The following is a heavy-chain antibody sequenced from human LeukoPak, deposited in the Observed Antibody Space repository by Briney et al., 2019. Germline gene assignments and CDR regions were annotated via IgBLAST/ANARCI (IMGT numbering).Heavy chain of an antibody. CDR2: LIPMVIAT. V-gene: IGHV3-23*01. J-gene: IGHJ4*02. CDR1: GFTFSNYA. CDR3: AKVAVDYYDSSGYYNMYYFDY. D-gene: IGHD3-22*01. Sequence: GGSLRLSCAASGFTFSNYAMRWLRQAPGRGRGGSSLLIPMVIATYYADSVKGRFTISRDNSKNTLYLQMNSLRAEDTAVYYCAKVAVDYYDSSGYYNMYYFDYWGQGTLVTVSS.